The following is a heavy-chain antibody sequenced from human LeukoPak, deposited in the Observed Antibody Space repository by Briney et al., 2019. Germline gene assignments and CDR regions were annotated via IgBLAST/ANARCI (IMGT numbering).Heavy chain of an antibody. CDR1: GFTVSSNY. Sequence: GGSLRLSCAASGFTVSSNYMSWVRQAPGKGLEWVSVIYSGGSTYYADSVKGRFTISRDNSKNTLYLQMNSLRAEDTAVYYCARITTVRGGEDAFDIWGQGTMVTVSS. J-gene: IGHJ3*02. V-gene: IGHV3-66*01. D-gene: IGHD3-10*01. CDR3: ARITTVRGGEDAFDI. CDR2: IYSGGST.